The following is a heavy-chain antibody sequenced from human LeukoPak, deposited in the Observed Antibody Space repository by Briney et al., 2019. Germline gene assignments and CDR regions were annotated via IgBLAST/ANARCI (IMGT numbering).Heavy chain of an antibody. CDR2: INSDGSST. CDR1: GFTVSSNY. J-gene: IGHJ4*02. D-gene: IGHD3-3*01. Sequence: GGSLRLSCAASGFTVSSNYMSWVRQAPGKGLVWVSYINSDGSSTTYADSVKGRFTISRDNARNTLYLQMSSLRADDTAVYYCAREGVATADYWGQGTLVTVSS. V-gene: IGHV3-74*01. CDR3: AREGVATADY.